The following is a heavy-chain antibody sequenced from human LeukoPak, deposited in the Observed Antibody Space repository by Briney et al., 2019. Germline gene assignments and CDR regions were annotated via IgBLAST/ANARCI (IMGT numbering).Heavy chain of an antibody. CDR3: ARDNYYGSGYNWFDP. Sequence: GGSLRLSCAASGFTFSSYSMNWVRQAPGKGLEWVSSISTSSTYIYYADSLKGRFTISRDNAKNSLYLQMNSLRADDTAVYYCARDNYYGSGYNWFDPWGQGTLVTVSS. J-gene: IGHJ5*02. V-gene: IGHV3-21*04. D-gene: IGHD3-10*01. CDR2: ISTSSTYI. CDR1: GFTFSSYS.